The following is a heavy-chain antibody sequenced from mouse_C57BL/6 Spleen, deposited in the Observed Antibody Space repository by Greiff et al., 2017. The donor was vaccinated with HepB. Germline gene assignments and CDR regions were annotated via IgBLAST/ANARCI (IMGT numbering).Heavy chain of an antibody. J-gene: IGHJ2*01. CDR3: ARLVCYFFDY. CDR1: GYTFTSYW. CDR2: INPSSGYT. V-gene: IGHV1-7*01. Sequence: VQLQQSGAELAKPGASVKLSCKASGYTFTSYWMHWVKQRPGQGLEWIGYINPSSGYTKYNQKFKDKATLTADKSSNTAYMQLSSLTYEDSAVYSCARLVCYFFDYWGQGTTLTVSS.